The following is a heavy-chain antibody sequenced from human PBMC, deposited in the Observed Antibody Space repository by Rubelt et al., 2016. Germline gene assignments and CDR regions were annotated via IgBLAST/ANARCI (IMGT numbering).Heavy chain of an antibody. D-gene: IGHD3-10*01. CDR2: ISAYNGNT. Sequence: QVQLVQSGAEVKKPGASVKVSCKASGYTFTSYGISWVRQAPGQGLEWMGWISAYNGNTNYAPKRQGRVTMTTDTSTSTAYMELRSLRSDDTAVYYCARDPLPVRGVIMAPTHWGQGTLVTVSS. CDR1: GYTFTSYG. V-gene: IGHV1-18*01. CDR3: ARDPLPVRGVIMAPTH. J-gene: IGHJ4*02.